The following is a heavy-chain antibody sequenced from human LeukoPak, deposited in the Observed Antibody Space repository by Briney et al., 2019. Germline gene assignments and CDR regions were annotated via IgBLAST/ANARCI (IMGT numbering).Heavy chain of an antibody. Sequence: SETLSLTCAVYGGSFSGYYWSWIRQPPGKGLEWIGEINHSGSTNYNPSLKSRVTISVDTSKNQFSLKLSSVTAADTAVYYCARRLAPAKIGNWGQGTLVTVSS. CDR3: ARRLAPAKIGN. CDR1: GGSFSGYY. D-gene: IGHD2-15*01. J-gene: IGHJ4*02. CDR2: INHSGST. V-gene: IGHV4-34*01.